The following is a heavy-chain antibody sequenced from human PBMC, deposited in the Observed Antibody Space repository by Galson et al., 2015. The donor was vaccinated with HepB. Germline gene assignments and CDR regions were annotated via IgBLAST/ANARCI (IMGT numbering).Heavy chain of an antibody. Sequence: ETLSLTCAVYGGSFSGYYWSWIRQPPGKGLEWIGEINHSGSTNYNPSLKSRVTISVDTSKNQFSLKLSSVTAADTAVYYCARGIKYQLLLYPGGSGSLPDYWGQGTLVTVSS. CDR2: INHSGST. CDR3: ARGIKYQLLLYPGGSGSLPDY. J-gene: IGHJ4*02. CDR1: GGSFSGYY. V-gene: IGHV4-34*01. D-gene: IGHD2-2*01.